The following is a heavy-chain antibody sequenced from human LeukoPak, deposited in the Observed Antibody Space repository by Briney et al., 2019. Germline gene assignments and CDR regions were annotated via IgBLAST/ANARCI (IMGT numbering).Heavy chain of an antibody. CDR2: IYSGGST. CDR1: GFTVSSNY. CDR3: ARDRPIHSGYDWGGY. V-gene: IGHV3-53*01. J-gene: IGHJ4*02. D-gene: IGHD5-12*01. Sequence: GGSLRLSCAASGFTVSSNYMSWVRQAPGKGLEWVSVIYSGGSTYYADSVEGRFTISRDNSKNTLYLQMNSLRAEDTAVYYCARDRPIHSGYDWGGYWGQGTLVTVSS.